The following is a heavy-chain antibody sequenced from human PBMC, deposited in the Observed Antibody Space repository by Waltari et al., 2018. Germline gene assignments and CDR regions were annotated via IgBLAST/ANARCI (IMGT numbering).Heavy chain of an antibody. CDR2: INSGGGST. D-gene: IGHD6-13*01. J-gene: IGHJ1*01. CDR3: AKEGAEGIAAAGTLGYFEF. CDR1: GFTFSSYW. Sequence: EVQLVESGGGLAKPGGSLRLSCAASGFTFSSYWMNWVRQAPGKGLEWVSAINSGGGSTYYADSVKGRFTISRDNSKNTLSLQMNSLRAEDTAVYYCAKEGAEGIAAAGTLGYFEFWGQGALVTVSS. V-gene: IGHV3-23*04.